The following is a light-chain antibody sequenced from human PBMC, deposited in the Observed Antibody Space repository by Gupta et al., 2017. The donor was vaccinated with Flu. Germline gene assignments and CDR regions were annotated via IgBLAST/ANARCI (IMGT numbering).Light chain of an antibody. CDR1: SSNIGSNT. V-gene: IGLV1-44*01. CDR2: DNN. Sequence: QSVLTQPPSASGTPGQRVTIHCSGTSSNIGSNTANWYQQLPGTAPKRLIFDNNGRPSGVPDRFSGSKSGTSASLDITGLQPEDGAVYFWAAYDDSLRGVVVGPGTPVTVL. CDR3: AAYDDSLRGVV. J-gene: IGLJ1*01.